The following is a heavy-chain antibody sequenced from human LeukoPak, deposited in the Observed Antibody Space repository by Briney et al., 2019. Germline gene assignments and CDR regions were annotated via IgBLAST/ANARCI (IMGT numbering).Heavy chain of an antibody. D-gene: IGHD5-18*01. CDR3: AKDENSYGWYYFDY. V-gene: IGHV3-23*01. CDR2: ISGSGGST. Sequence: SGGSLRLSCAASGFTFSSYAMSWVRQAPGKGLEWVSAISGSGGSTYYADSVKGRFTISRDNSKNTLYLQMNSLRAEDTAVYYCAKDENSYGWYYFDYWGQGTLVTVSS. J-gene: IGHJ4*02. CDR1: GFTFSSYA.